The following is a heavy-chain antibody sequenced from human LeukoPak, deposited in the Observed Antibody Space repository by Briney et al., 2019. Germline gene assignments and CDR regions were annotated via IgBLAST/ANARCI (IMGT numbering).Heavy chain of an antibody. CDR3: ARPLGGIQLWLLGY. Sequence: ASVKVSCKAAGGTFSSYAISWVRQAPGQGLEWMGGIIPIFGTANYAQKFQGRVTITADESTSTAYMELSSLRSEDTAVYYCARPLGGIQLWLLGYWGQGTLVTVSS. CDR1: GGTFSSYA. V-gene: IGHV1-69*13. J-gene: IGHJ4*02. D-gene: IGHD5-18*01. CDR2: IIPIFGTA.